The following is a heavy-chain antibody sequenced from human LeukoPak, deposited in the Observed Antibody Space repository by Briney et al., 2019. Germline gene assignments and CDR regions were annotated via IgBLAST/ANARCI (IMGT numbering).Heavy chain of an antibody. CDR1: GFTFSSYA. CDR2: ISGSGGST. D-gene: IGHD2-2*01. J-gene: IGHJ2*01. V-gene: IGHV3-23*01. Sequence: GGFLRLSCAASGFTFSSYAMSWVRQAPGKGLEWVSAISGSGGSTYYADSVKGRFTISRDNSKNTLYLQMNSLRAEDTAVYYCAKGKRIVVVPAAIWYFDLWGRGTLVTVSS. CDR3: AKGKRIVVVPAAIWYFDL.